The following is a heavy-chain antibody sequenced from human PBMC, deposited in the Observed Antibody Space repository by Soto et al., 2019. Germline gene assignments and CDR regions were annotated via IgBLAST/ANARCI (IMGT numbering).Heavy chain of an antibody. Sequence: GGSLRLSCAASGFTFSSYAMHWVRQAPGKGLEWVAVISYDGSNKYYADSVKGRFTISRDNSKNTLYLQMNSLRAEDTAVYYCARDPILGATTYYYGMDVWGQGTTVTGSS. CDR1: GFTFSSYA. CDR3: ARDPILGATTYYYGMDV. J-gene: IGHJ6*02. D-gene: IGHD1-26*01. CDR2: ISYDGSNK. V-gene: IGHV3-30-3*01.